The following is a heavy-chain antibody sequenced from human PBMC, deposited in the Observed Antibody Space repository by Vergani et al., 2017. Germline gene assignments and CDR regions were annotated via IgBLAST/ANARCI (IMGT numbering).Heavy chain of an antibody. J-gene: IGHJ4*02. CDR3: ARERSPRYNHGWIDDI. D-gene: IGHD5-18*01. CDR1: GYTFSNYG. Sequence: QVKLLQSGAEVKKPGASVKVSCKASGYTFSNYGITWVRQAPGQGLEWVAWISVYNGNTKYARNVQGRVTLTTDTSTSTAYMELRSLRFDDTAVYYCARERSPRYNHGWIDDIWGQGTLVTASS. CDR2: ISVYNGNT. V-gene: IGHV1-18*01.